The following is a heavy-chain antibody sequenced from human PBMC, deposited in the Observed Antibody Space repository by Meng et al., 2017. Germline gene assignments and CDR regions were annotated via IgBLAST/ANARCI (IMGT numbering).Heavy chain of an antibody. CDR3: ASYREQWLARADLSFLFDY. Sequence: ASVKVSCKASGYTFTSYYMHWVRQAPGQGLEWMGIINPSGGSTSYAQKFQGRVTMTRDTSISTAYMELSRLRSDDTAVYYCASYREQWLARADLSFLFDYWGQGTLVTVSS. J-gene: IGHJ4*02. CDR2: INPSGGST. V-gene: IGHV1-46*01. CDR1: GYTFTSYY. D-gene: IGHD6-19*01.